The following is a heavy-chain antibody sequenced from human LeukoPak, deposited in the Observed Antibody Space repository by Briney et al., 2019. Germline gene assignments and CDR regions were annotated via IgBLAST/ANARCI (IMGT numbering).Heavy chain of an antibody. J-gene: IGHJ6*03. CDR1: GGSISSSSYY. Sequence: SETLSLTCTVSGGSISSSSYYWGWFRQPPGKGLEWIGSIYFSGSTNYNPSLKSRVTISVDTSKNQFSLKLSSVTAADTAVYYCARDGIPRDWTYMDVWGKGTTVTVSS. CDR2: IYFSGST. V-gene: IGHV4-39*07. CDR3: ARDGIPRDWTYMDV. D-gene: IGHD1-1*01.